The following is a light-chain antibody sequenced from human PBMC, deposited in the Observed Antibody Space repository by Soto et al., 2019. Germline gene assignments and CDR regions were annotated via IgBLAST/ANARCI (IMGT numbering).Light chain of an antibody. V-gene: IGKV1-39*01. J-gene: IGKJ1*01. Sequence: DIQMTQSPASLSASVGDRVTITCRASQSISSYLNWYQQKPGKAPKLLIYDASNLESGVPSRFSGSGSGTEFTLTISSLQPEDFATYYCQQSYSTPWTFGQGTKVDNK. CDR3: QQSYSTPWT. CDR1: QSISSY. CDR2: DAS.